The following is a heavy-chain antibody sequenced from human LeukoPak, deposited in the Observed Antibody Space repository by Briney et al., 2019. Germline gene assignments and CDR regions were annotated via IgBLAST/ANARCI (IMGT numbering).Heavy chain of an antibody. CDR1: GGSFSGYY. J-gene: IGHJ4*02. V-gene: IGHV4-34*01. Sequence: PSETLSLTCAVYGGSFSGYYWSWIRQPPGKGLEWIGEINHSGSTNYNPSLKSRVTISVDTSKNQFSLKLSSVTAADTAVYYCARVRLDYYFDYWGQGTLVTVSS. CDR2: INHSGST. D-gene: IGHD3-3*01. CDR3: ARVRLDYYFDY.